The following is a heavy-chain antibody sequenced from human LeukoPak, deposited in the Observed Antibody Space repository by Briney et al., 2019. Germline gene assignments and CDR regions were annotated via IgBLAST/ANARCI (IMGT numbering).Heavy chain of an antibody. Sequence: PVASVKVSCKASGYTFTGYYMHWVRQAPGQGLEWMGWINPNSGGTNYAQKFQGRVTMTRDTSISTAYMELSRLRSDDTAVYYCARDRGFVVADYYMDVWGKGTTVTISS. J-gene: IGHJ6*03. D-gene: IGHD2-2*01. V-gene: IGHV1-2*02. CDR3: ARDRGFVVADYYMDV. CDR1: GYTFTGYY. CDR2: INPNSGGT.